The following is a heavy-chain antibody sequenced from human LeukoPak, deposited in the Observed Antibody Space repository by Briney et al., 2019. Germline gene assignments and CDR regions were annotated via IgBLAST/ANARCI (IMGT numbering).Heavy chain of an antibody. D-gene: IGHD1-14*01. CDR1: GFTFSSYS. Sequence: GGSLRLSCAASGFTFSSYSMSWVRQAPGKGLEWVSVIYSGGSTYYADSVKGRFTISRDNSKNTLYLQMNSLRAEDTAVYYCAREYAAEPDYWGQGTLVTVSS. CDR2: IYSGGST. J-gene: IGHJ4*02. V-gene: IGHV3-66*01. CDR3: AREYAAEPDY.